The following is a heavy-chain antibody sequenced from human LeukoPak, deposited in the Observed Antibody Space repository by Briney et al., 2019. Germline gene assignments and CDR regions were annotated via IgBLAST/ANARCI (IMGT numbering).Heavy chain of an antibody. CDR3: ARRGPPTVSRLDFDY. J-gene: IGHJ4*02. V-gene: IGHV4-39*01. CDR2: IYYSGST. CDR1: GGSISSSSYY. Sequence: SETLSLTCTVSGGSISSSSYYWGWIRQPPGKGLEWIGSIYYSGSTCYNPSLKSRVTISVDTSKNQFSLKLSSVTAADTAVYYCARRGPPTVSRLDFDYWGQGTLVTVSS. D-gene: IGHD5/OR15-5a*01.